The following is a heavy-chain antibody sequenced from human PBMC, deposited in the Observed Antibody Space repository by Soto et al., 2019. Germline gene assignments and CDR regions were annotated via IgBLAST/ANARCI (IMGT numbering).Heavy chain of an antibody. CDR2: ISAHNGNT. CDR3: ARMGYCSGGSCYSGSGDY. CDR1: GYSFTGYG. Sequence: ASVKVSCKASGYSFTGYGISWVRQAPGQGLEWMGWISAHNGNTAYAQKLQGRVTMTTDTATNTAYMELRSLRSDDTALYYCARMGYCSGGSCYSGSGDYWGQGTLVTVAS. J-gene: IGHJ4*02. D-gene: IGHD2-15*01. V-gene: IGHV1-18*04.